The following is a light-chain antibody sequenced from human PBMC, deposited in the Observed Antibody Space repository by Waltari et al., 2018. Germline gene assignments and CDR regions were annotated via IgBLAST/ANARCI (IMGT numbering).Light chain of an antibody. CDR1: SSDVDGFNF. V-gene: IGLV2-14*03. CDR3: SSYTSVNTR. J-gene: IGLJ2*01. CDR2: DVA. Sequence: QSALTQPASMSGSPGQSITISCTGTSSDVDGFNFVSWYQQYPGKAPKLIIYDVANRPPGVSHRFSGSSSGNPASLTISGLQAEDEADYYCSSYTSVNTRFGGGTKLTVL.